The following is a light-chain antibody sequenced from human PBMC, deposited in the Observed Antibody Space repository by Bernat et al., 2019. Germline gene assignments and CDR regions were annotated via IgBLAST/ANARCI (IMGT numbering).Light chain of an antibody. CDR1: QSVTTN. CDR2: AAS. CDR3: QQYNNWPPVT. J-gene: IGKJ3*01. V-gene: IGKV3-15*01. Sequence: VMTQSPATLSVSPGERVTLSCRASQSVTTNLAWYQQKPGQPPRLLIYAASNRATGVPARFSGSGSGTEFTLTIPSLQPEDFGIYFCQQYNNWPPVTFGPGTKVGVK.